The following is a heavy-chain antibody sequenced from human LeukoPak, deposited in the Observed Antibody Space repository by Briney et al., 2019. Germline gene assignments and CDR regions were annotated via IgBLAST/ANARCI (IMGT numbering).Heavy chain of an antibody. CDR3: ARDYGGSSPFDY. D-gene: IGHD4-23*01. V-gene: IGHV3-48*03. J-gene: IGHJ4*02. Sequence: GGSMRLSCAASGFTFSSYEMHWVRQAPGQGLEWVSYITSSGSTIYYADSVKGRFTISRDKAKNSLYLQLNSLRAEDTAVYYCARDYGGSSPFDYWGQGTLVTVSS. CDR1: GFTFSSYE. CDR2: ITSSGSTI.